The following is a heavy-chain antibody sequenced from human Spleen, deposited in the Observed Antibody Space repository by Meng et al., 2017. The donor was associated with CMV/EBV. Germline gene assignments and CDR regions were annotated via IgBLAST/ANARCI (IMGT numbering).Heavy chain of an antibody. J-gene: IGHJ4*02. CDR3: ARIPKSGSLDY. D-gene: IGHD1-26*01. V-gene: IGHV1-46*02. CDR1: GKNCKKKN. CDR2: NKNKGGGK. Sequence: KAYGKNCKKKNNQGGGEARGEGVERKGINKNKGGGKGYEKKYQGRVNMTRDTSTRTVYMDMGSMRSEDTAMYYCARIPKSGSLDYWGQGTLVTVSS.